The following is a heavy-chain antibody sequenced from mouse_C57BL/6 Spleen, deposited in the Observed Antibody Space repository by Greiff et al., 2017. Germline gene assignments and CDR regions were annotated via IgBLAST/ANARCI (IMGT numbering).Heavy chain of an antibody. CDR2: IDPSDSYT. Sequence: VQLQQPGAELVMPGASVKLSCKASGYTFTSYWMHWVKQRPGQGLEWIGEIDPSDSYTNYNQKFKGKSTLTVDKSSSTAYMQLSSLTSEDSAVYYCARKSPYDYDGFAYWGQGTLVTVSA. CDR3: ARKSPYDYDGFAY. D-gene: IGHD2-4*01. J-gene: IGHJ3*01. V-gene: IGHV1-69*01. CDR1: GYTFTSYW.